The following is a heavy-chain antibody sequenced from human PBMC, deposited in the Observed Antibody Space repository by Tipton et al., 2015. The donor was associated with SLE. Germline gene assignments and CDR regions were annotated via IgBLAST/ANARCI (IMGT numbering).Heavy chain of an antibody. V-gene: IGHV4-59*01. CDR2: ISYSGTT. Sequence: LRLSCSVSGVSIGSSYWGWIRQSPGKALEWIGYISYSGTTYYSPSLESRVTISVDASKSQASLDLISMTPADTATYYCARSLGGNPPDFWGPGILVTVSS. CDR1: GVSIGSSY. CDR3: ARSLGGNPPDF. J-gene: IGHJ4*02. D-gene: IGHD3/OR15-3a*01.